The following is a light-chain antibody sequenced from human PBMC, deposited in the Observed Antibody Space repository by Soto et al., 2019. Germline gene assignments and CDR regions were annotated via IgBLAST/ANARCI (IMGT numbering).Light chain of an antibody. V-gene: IGKV1-5*01. CDR2: DAS. CDR3: QQYNSYSPYT. CDR1: QSISSW. J-gene: IGKJ2*01. Sequence: DIQMTQSPSTLYASVGDRVTITCRASQSISSWLAWYQQKPGKAPKLLIYDASSLESGVPSRFSGSGSGTEFTLTSSSLQPDDFATYYCQQYNSYSPYTFGQGTKLEIK.